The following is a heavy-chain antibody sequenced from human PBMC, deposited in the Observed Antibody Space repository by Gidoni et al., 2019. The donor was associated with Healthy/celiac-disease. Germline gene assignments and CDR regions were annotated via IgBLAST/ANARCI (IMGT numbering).Heavy chain of an antibody. CDR1: GGTFSSYA. CDR3: AREVGGETNWFDP. V-gene: IGHV1-69*01. J-gene: IGHJ5*02. CDR2: IIPIFGTA. D-gene: IGHD3-16*01. Sequence: VQLVPSGAEVKKPGSSVKVSCKASGGTFSSYAISWVRQAPGQGLEGMGGIIPIFGTANYAQKFQGRVTISADESTSTAYMELSSLRSEDTAVYYCAREVGGETNWFDPWGQGTLVTVSS.